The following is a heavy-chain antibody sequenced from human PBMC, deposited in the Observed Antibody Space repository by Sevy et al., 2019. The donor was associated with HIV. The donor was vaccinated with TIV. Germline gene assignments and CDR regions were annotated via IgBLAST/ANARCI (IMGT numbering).Heavy chain of an antibody. CDR3: TRVRGPFGWSDP. Sequence: SETLSLTCSVSGGSINNPDFNWSWVRQPPGRGLEWIGYVYYSGNTYYSPSLKTRASLSIDTSKNQLSLDLHSVTAADTAVYYCTRVRGPFGWSDPWSQGTLVTVSS. CDR1: GGSINNPDFN. CDR2: VYYSGNT. D-gene: IGHD3-10*01. J-gene: IGHJ5*02. V-gene: IGHV4-30-4*01.